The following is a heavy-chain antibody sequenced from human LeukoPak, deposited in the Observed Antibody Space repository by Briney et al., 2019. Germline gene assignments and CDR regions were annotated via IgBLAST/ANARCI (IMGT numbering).Heavy chain of an antibody. CDR2: IYYSGST. CDR1: GGSISSYY. J-gene: IGHJ4*02. CDR3: ARLYYYGSGSYYYYFDY. D-gene: IGHD3-10*01. V-gene: IGHV4-59*12. Sequence: SETLSLTCTVSGGSISSYYWSWIRQPPGKGLEWIGYIYYSGSTNYNPSLKSRVTISVDTSKNQFSLKLSSVTAADTAVYYCARLYYYGSGSYYYYFDYWGQGTLVTVSS.